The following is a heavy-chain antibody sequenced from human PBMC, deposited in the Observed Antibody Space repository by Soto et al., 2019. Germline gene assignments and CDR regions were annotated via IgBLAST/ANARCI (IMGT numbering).Heavy chain of an antibody. V-gene: IGHV1-3*01. CDR2: INAGNGNT. J-gene: IGHJ4*02. CDR1: GYTFINYA. CDR3: ARSEINYSRFDS. Sequence: QVQLVQSGAEVKKPGASVTVSCKASGYTFINYALHWVRQAPGQRLDWIGRINAGNGNTKNSQKFQGIVTITRDTSASTAYMELSSLRSEDTAIYYCARSEINYSRFDSWGQGTLVTVSS. D-gene: IGHD2-21*01.